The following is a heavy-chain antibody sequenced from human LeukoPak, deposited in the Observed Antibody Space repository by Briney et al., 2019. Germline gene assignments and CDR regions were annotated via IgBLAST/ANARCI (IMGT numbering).Heavy chain of an antibody. J-gene: IGHJ4*02. CDR2: IYYSGST. CDR3: ARDLGVAVADYYFDY. V-gene: IGHV4-30-4*08. CDR1: GYSISSDYY. D-gene: IGHD6-19*01. Sequence: SETLPLTCAVSGYSISSDYYWSWIRQPPGKGLEWIGYIYYSGSTYYNPSLKSRVTISVDTSKNQFSLKLSSVTAADTAVYYCARDLGVAVADYYFDYWGQGTLVTVSS.